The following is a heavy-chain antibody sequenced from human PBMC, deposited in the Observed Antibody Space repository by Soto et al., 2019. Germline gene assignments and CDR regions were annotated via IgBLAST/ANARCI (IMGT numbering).Heavy chain of an antibody. D-gene: IGHD3-3*01. Sequence: QVQLVQSGAELKKPWSSVRVSCKASGGTFSSFGISWVRQAPGQGLEWMGSIIPVFGRPNHAQRFWGRLSITADESTNTSYLELSDLTSEDTAVYYCAREGSGYNVWGHGTQVTVSS. CDR1: GGTFSSFG. CDR2: IIPVFGRP. CDR3: AREGSGYNV. V-gene: IGHV1-69*18. J-gene: IGHJ1*01.